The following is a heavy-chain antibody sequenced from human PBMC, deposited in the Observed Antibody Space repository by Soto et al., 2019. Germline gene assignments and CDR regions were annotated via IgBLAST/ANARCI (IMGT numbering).Heavy chain of an antibody. Sequence: DSLKVSCKASSYTSTTYGSTWVRQAPCQGLEWMGWIGVHSGNTNYAQKVQDRVTMTTDTSTNTAYMELRSLRSDDTAVYYCARRIRGNYYNAERYRGPNYHDSW. J-gene: IGHJ5*01. CDR1: SYTSTTYG. CDR2: IGVHSGNT. D-gene: IGHD3-10*01. CDR3: ARRIRGNYYNAERYRGPNYHDS. V-gene: IGHV1-18*01.